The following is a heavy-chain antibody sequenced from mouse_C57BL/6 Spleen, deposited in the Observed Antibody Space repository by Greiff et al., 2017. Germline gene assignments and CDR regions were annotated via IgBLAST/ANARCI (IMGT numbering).Heavy chain of an antibody. CDR1: GYTFTSYT. J-gene: IGHJ2*01. CDR3: ARWGYYGSYYFDY. CDR2: INPSSGYT. D-gene: IGHD1-1*01. Sequence: QVQLQQSGAELARPGASVKMSCKASGYTFTSYTMHWVKQRPGQGLEWIGYINPSSGYTKYNQKFKDKATLTADKSSSTAYMQLSSLTSEDSAVYYFARWGYYGSYYFDYWGQGTTLTVSS. V-gene: IGHV1-4*01.